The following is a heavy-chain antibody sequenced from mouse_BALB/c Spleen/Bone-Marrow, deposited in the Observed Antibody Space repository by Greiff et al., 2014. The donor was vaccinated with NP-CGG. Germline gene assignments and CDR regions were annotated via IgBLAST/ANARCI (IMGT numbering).Heavy chain of an antibody. Sequence: QVQLKESGPGLVAPSQSLSITCTVSGFSLTGYGVNWVRQPPGKGLEWLGMIWGDGSTDYNSALKSRLSISKDNSKSQVFLKMNSLQTDDTARYYCARGGNYYAMDYWGQEPQSPSPQ. D-gene: IGHD2-1*01. CDR3: ARGGNYYAMDY. V-gene: IGHV2-6-7*01. J-gene: IGHJ4*01. CDR1: GFSLTGYG. CDR2: IWGDGST.